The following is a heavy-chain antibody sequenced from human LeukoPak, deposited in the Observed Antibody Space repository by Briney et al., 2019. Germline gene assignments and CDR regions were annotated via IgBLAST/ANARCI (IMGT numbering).Heavy chain of an antibody. CDR1: GYTFTSYY. V-gene: IGHV1-46*01. Sequence: ASVKVSCKASGYTFTSYYMHWVRQAPGQGLEWMGIINPSGGSTSYAQKFQGRVTMTRDTSTSTVYMELSSLRSEDTAVYYCARDHSNMPFTPVYYFDYWGQGTLVTVSS. CDR3: ARDHSNMPFTPVYYFDY. D-gene: IGHD2/OR15-2a*01. J-gene: IGHJ4*02. CDR2: INPSGGST.